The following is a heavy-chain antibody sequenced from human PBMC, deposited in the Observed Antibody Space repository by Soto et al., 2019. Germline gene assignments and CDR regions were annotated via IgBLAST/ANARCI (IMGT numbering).Heavy chain of an antibody. Sequence: ASVKVSCKASGYTFTSYAMHWVRQAPGQRLEWMGWINAGNGNTKYSQKFQGRVTITRDTSASTAYMELSSLRSEDTAVYYCVWDYVVVPAARSDWFDPWSQGTLVTVSS. V-gene: IGHV1-3*01. D-gene: IGHD2-2*01. CDR3: VWDYVVVPAARSDWFDP. CDR1: GYTFTSYA. CDR2: INAGNGNT. J-gene: IGHJ5*02.